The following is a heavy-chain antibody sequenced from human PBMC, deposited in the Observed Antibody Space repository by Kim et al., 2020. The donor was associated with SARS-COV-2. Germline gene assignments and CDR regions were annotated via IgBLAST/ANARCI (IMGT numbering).Heavy chain of an antibody. Sequence: KGRFTISRDNAKNSLYLQMNSLRAEDTAVYYCARAEEDSSWYYYYYYMDVWGKGTTVTVSS. CDR3: ARAEEDSSWYYYYYYMDV. J-gene: IGHJ6*03. D-gene: IGHD6-13*01. V-gene: IGHV3-48*03.